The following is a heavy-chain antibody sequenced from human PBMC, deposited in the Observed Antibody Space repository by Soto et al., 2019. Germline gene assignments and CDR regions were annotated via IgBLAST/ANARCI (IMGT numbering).Heavy chain of an antibody. CDR1: GFTFEDFA. J-gene: IGHJ5*02. D-gene: IGHD6-6*01. CDR2: NRWNGEAV. V-gene: IGHV3-9*01. Sequence: GGSLRLSCSASGFTFEDFAMHWVRRVPGKGLEWVAGNRWNGEAVGYAASVKGRCTSSRDNAKKLLFLQMNSLRVDNTALYYCVKDGEAASPGWFDTWGQGTQVTVSS. CDR3: VKDGEAASPGWFDT.